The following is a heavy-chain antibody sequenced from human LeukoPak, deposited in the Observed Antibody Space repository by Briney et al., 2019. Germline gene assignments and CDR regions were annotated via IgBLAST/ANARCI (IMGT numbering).Heavy chain of an antibody. CDR1: GGSISSYY. J-gene: IGHJ4*02. CDR3: ARAAGYCSSTSCYAGSGFDY. Sequence: SETLSLTCTVSGGSISSYYWSWIRQPAGKGLEWIGRIYTSGSTNYNPSLKSRVTVSVDTSKNQFSLKLSSVTAADTAVYYFARAAGYCSSTSCYAGSGFDYWGQGTLVTASS. CDR2: IYTSGST. V-gene: IGHV4-4*07. D-gene: IGHD2-2*01.